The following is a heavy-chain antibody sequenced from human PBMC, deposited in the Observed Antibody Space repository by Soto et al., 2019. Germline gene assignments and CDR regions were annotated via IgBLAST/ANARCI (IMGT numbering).Heavy chain of an antibody. D-gene: IGHD6-19*01. CDR3: ARDPRSSGWYSSFDY. Sequence: SETLSLTCAVSGGSISSSNWWSWVRQPPGKGLEWIGEIYHSGSTNYNPSLKSRVTISVDKSKNQFSLKLSSVTAADTALYYFARDPRSSGWYSSFDYWGQGTLVTVSS. CDR1: GGSISSSNW. V-gene: IGHV4-4*02. CDR2: IYHSGST. J-gene: IGHJ4*02.